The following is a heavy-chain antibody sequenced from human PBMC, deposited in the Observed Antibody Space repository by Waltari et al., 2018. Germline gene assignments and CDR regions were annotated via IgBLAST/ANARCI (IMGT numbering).Heavy chain of an antibody. CDR1: GGTFSSYA. CDR3: ATPSDYGSYYYYGMDV. V-gene: IGHV1-69*06. CDR2: IIRIFGTA. Sequence: QVQLVQSGAEVKKPGSSVKVSCKASGGTFSSYAISWVRQAPGQGLEWMGGIIRIFGTANYAQKFQGRVTITADKSTSTAYMGLSSLRSEDTAVYYCATPSDYGSYYYYGMDVWGQGTTVTVSS. D-gene: IGHD3-10*01. J-gene: IGHJ6*02.